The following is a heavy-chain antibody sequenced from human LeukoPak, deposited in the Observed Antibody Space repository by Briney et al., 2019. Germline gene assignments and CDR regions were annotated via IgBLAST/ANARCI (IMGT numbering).Heavy chain of an antibody. Sequence: GGSLRLSCAASGFAFSSYAMTWVRQAPGKGLEWVSIISGSGVSTYYADSVKGRFTISRDSSRNNLYLQMDNLRAEDTAIYYCATSPCSGGSCYSGYFDLWGQGTLVTVSS. CDR1: GFAFSSYA. D-gene: IGHD2-15*01. CDR3: ATSPCSGGSCYSGYFDL. CDR2: ISGSGVST. J-gene: IGHJ4*02. V-gene: IGHV3-23*01.